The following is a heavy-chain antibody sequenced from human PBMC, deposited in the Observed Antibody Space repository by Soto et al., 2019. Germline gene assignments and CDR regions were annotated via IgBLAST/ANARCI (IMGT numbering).Heavy chain of an antibody. CDR1: GFTFSNYG. Sequence: QVQLVESGGGVVQPGRSLRLSCAASGFTFSNYGIYWVRQAPGKGLEWVAVISYDGSNKYYADSVKGRFTISRDNSKNTLYLQMNSLRAEDTAVYYCAKGARGLGDGMDVWGQGTTVTVSS. V-gene: IGHV3-30*18. CDR2: ISYDGSNK. D-gene: IGHD3-16*01. CDR3: AKGARGLGDGMDV. J-gene: IGHJ6*02.